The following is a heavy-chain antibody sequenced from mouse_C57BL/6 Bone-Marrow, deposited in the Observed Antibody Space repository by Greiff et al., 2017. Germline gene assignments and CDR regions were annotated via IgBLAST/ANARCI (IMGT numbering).Heavy chain of an antibody. D-gene: IGHD2-1*01. V-gene: IGHV10-1*01. J-gene: IGHJ4*01. CDR2: IRSKSNNYAT. CDR3: YGNYEGVDY. CDR1: GFSFNTYA. Sequence: EVKLMESGGGLVQPKGSLKLSCAASGFSFNTYAMNWVRQAPGKGLEWVARIRSKSNNYATYYADSVKDRFTISRDDSESMLYLQMNNLKTEDTAMYYCYGNYEGVDYWGQGTSVTVSS.